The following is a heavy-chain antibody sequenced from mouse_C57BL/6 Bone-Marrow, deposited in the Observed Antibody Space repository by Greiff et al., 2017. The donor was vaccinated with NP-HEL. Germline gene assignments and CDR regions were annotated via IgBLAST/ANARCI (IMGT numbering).Heavy chain of an antibody. D-gene: IGHD1-1*01. CDR2: IYPGGGNT. V-gene: IGHV1-66*01. CDR3: ARSGTTPFAY. Sequence: VQLQQSGPELVKPGASVKISCKASGYSFTSYYIHWVKQRPGQGLEWIGWIYPGGGNTKYNEKFKGKATLTADTSSSTAYMQLSSLTSEDSAVYYCARSGTTPFAYWGQGTLVTVSA. CDR1: GYSFTSYY. J-gene: IGHJ3*01.